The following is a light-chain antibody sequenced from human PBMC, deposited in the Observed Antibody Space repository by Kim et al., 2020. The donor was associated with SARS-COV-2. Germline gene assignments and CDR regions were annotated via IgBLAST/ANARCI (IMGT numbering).Light chain of an antibody. J-gene: IGKJ2*03. CDR3: QQFHNWPLYS. CDR2: GAS. Sequence: YPEESAPLPCRASQSNSSNLAWYEKNPGQAPRLLIYGASTRAPNIPARFSGSGSGTEFTLTTRSLQSEDFAVYYCQQFHNWPLYSFGQGTKLEI. CDR1: QSNSSN. V-gene: IGKV3-15*01.